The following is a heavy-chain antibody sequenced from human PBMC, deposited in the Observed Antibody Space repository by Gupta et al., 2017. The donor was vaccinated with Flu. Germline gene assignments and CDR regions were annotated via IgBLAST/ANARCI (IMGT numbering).Heavy chain of an antibody. Sequence: EVQLVESGGGLVQPGRSLRLSCAASGFTFAAYAMHWVRQAPGKGLEWVSGISWDSGTIGYADSVKGRFIISRDNAKNSLYLQMNSLRAEDTAFYYCIKDTAPYYDSSGYYPDYWGQGTLVTVSS. CDR1: GFTFAAYA. D-gene: IGHD3-22*01. V-gene: IGHV3-9*01. CDR3: IKDTAPYYDSSGYYPDY. CDR2: ISWDSGTI. J-gene: IGHJ4*02.